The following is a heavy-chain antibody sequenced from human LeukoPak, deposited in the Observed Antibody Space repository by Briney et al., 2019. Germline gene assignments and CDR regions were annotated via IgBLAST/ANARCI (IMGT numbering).Heavy chain of an antibody. V-gene: IGHV3-33*01. CDR1: RFTFRNYG. J-gene: IGHJ4*02. CDR2: IWYDGSEK. D-gene: IGHD2-15*01. Sequence: GGSLRLSCAASRFTFRNYGMHWVRQAPGKGLEWVAVIWYDGSEKYYVDSVKGRFTVSRDNSKTTVYLQMNSLRVEDTAVYYCARDRGWPAVHFDLWVQGTLVTVSS. CDR3: ARDRGWPAVHFDL.